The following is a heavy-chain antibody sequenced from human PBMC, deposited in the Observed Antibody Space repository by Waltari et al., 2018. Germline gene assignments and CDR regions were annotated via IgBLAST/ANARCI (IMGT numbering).Heavy chain of an antibody. Sequence: EVQLLESGGGLVQPGGSLRLSCTASGFTCSNYAMSWVRQAPGKGLEWVSLISGTGGSTYYADSVKGRFTISRDNSKNTLYLQMNSLRTEDTAVYYCAKAQSSSSWYRDGMDVWGQGTTVTVSS. CDR2: ISGTGGST. CDR3: AKAQSSSSWYRDGMDV. V-gene: IGHV3-23*01. J-gene: IGHJ6*02. D-gene: IGHD3-22*01. CDR1: GFTCSNYA.